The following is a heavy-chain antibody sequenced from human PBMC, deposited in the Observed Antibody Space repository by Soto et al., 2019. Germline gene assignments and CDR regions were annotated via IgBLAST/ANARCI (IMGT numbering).Heavy chain of an antibody. J-gene: IGHJ6*02. D-gene: IGHD1-7*01. V-gene: IGHV4-34*01. Sequence: PSETLSLTCAVYGGSFSGYYWSWIRQPPGKGLEWIGEINHSGSTNYNPSLKSRVTISVDTSKNQFSLKLSSVTAADTAVYYCARAAGPELRLPNNYYYGMDVWGQGTTVTVSS. CDR3: ARAAGPELRLPNNYYYGMDV. CDR2: INHSGST. CDR1: GGSFSGYY.